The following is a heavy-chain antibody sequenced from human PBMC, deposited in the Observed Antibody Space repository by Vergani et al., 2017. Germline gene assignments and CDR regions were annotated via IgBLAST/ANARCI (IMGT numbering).Heavy chain of an antibody. CDR2: ISYDGSNK. CDR1: GFTFSSYG. CDR3: ARGSPRLNYYYGMDV. D-gene: IGHD4/OR15-4a*01. V-gene: IGHV3-30*03. Sequence: VQLVESGGGVVQPGRSLRLSCAASGFTFSSYGMHWVRQAPGKGLEWVAVISYDGSNKYYADSVKGRFTISRDNSKNTLYLQMNSLRAEDTAVYYCARGSPRLNYYYGMDVWGQGTTVTVSS. J-gene: IGHJ6*02.